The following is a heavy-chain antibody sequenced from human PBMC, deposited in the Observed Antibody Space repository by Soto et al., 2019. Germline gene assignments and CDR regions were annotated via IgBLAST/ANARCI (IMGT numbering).Heavy chain of an antibody. Sequence: EVQLVESGGGLVQPGGSQKLSCAASGFTFSGAAIHWVRQASGKGLEWVGRIRSKPNNYATAYAASVKGRFTISRDDLKNTAYLRMNSLKTEDTAVYYCTRHVADFWGQGALVTVSS. J-gene: IGHJ4*02. CDR3: TRHVADF. CDR1: GFTFSGAA. CDR2: IRSKPNNYAT. V-gene: IGHV3-73*01.